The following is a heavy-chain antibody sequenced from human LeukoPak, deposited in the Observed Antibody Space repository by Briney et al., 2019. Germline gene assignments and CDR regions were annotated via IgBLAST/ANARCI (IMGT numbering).Heavy chain of an antibody. V-gene: IGHV4-59*13. CDR2: IYYSGST. D-gene: IGHD3-22*01. CDR1: AGSISSYY. CDR3: ARVGYYDSSGYYPSDAFDI. Sequence: SETLSLTCTVSAGSISSYYWSGFGQPPGKELQGIGDIYYSGSTNYTPSLTSRVTISVDTSKNQFSLKLSSVTAADTAVYYCARVGYYDSSGYYPSDAFDIWGQGTMVTVSS. J-gene: IGHJ3*02.